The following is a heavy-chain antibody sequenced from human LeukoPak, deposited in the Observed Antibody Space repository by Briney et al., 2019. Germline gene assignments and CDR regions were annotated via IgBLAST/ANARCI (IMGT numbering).Heavy chain of an antibody. CDR1: GFTFSSYG. D-gene: IGHD3-3*01. V-gene: IGHV3-30*03. CDR2: ISYDGGNK. Sequence: GSLRLSCAASGFTFSSYGMHWVRQAPGKGLEWVALISYDGGNKYYVDSVKGRFTISRDNAKNSLYLQMNSLRAEDTAVYYCARDLKDFWSGYYVYYYYGMDVWGQGTTVTVSS. CDR3: ARDLKDFWSGYYVYYYYGMDV. J-gene: IGHJ6*02.